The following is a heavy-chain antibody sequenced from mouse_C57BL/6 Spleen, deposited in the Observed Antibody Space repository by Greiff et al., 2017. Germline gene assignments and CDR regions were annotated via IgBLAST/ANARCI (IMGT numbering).Heavy chain of an antibody. CDR2: IHPNSGST. J-gene: IGHJ3*01. CDR3: ARPYDRGSWFAY. CDR1: GYTFTSYW. V-gene: IGHV1-64*01. D-gene: IGHD2-14*01. Sequence: QVQLQQPGAELVKPGASVKLSCKASGYTFTSYWMHWVKQRPGQGLEWIGMIHPNSGSTNYNEKFKSKATLTVDKSSSTAYMQLSSLTSEDSAVYYCARPYDRGSWFAYWGQGTLVTVSA.